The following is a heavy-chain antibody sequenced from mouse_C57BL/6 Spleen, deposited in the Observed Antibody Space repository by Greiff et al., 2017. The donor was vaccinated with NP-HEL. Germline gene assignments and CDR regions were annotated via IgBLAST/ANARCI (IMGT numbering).Heavy chain of an antibody. CDR1: GYTFTSYW. Sequence: QVQLQQPGAELVRPGSSVKLSCKASGYTFTSYWMHWVKQRPIQGLEWIGNIDPSDSETHYNQKFKDKATLTVDKSSSTAYMQLSSLPSEDSAVYYCAREGGPHYYAMDYWGQGTSVPVSS. CDR3: AREGGPHYYAMDY. V-gene: IGHV1-52*01. CDR2: IDPSDSET. J-gene: IGHJ4*01.